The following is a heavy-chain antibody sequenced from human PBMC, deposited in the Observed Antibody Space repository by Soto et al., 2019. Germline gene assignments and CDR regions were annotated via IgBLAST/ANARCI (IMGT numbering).Heavy chain of an antibody. CDR2: IWFEGSNK. CDR3: ARYDSSGYYYVPFDY. J-gene: IGHJ4*02. Sequence: PGGSLRLSCAASGFTFSSYGMHWVRQAPGKGLEWVAVIWFEGSNKYYADSVKGRFTISRDNFKNTLYLQMNSLRAEDTAVYYCARYDSSGYYYVPFDYWGQGTLVAVSS. V-gene: IGHV3-33*01. D-gene: IGHD3-22*01. CDR1: GFTFSSYG.